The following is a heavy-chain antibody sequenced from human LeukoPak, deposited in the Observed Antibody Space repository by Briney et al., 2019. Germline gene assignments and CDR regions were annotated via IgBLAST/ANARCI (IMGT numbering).Heavy chain of an antibody. Sequence: GASVKVSCKASGGTFSSYAISWVRQAPGQGIEWMGRIIPILGIANYAQKFQGRVTITADKSTSTAYMELSSLRSEDTAVYYCARDGDSVGAYPDYWGQGTLVTVSS. J-gene: IGHJ4*02. CDR1: GGTFSSYA. CDR3: ARDGDSVGAYPDY. CDR2: IIPILGIA. D-gene: IGHD1-26*01. V-gene: IGHV1-69*04.